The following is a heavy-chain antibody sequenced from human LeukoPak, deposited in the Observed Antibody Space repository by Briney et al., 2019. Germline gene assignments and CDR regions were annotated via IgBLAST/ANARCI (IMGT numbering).Heavy chain of an antibody. J-gene: IGHJ3*02. D-gene: IGHD1-26*01. Sequence: PGGSLRLSCAASGFTFSSYGMHWVRQAPGKGLEWVAVISYDGSNKYYADSVKGRFTISRDNSKNTLYLQMNSLRAEDTAVYYCAKLGRSPFDAFDIWGQGTMVTVSS. V-gene: IGHV3-30*18. CDR1: GFTFSSYG. CDR2: ISYDGSNK. CDR3: AKLGRSPFDAFDI.